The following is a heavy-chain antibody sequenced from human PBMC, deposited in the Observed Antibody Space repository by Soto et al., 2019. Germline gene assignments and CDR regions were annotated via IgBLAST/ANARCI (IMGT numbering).Heavy chain of an antibody. J-gene: IGHJ5*02. Sequence: EVQLVESGGGLVKPGGSLRLSCAASGFTFSSYSMNWVRQAPGKGLEWVSSISSSRSYIYYADSVKGRFTISRDNAKNSLYLQMNSLRAEDTAVYYCARALVRGRFDPWGQGTLVTVSS. CDR1: GFTFSSYS. CDR2: ISSSRSYI. V-gene: IGHV3-21*01. D-gene: IGHD6-13*01. CDR3: ARALVRGRFDP.